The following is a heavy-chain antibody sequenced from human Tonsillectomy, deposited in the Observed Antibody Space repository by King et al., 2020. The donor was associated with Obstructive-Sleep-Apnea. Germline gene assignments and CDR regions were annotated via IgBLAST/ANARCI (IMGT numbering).Heavy chain of an antibody. J-gene: IGHJ4*02. Sequence: LGESGGGVGQWGRARRLAWAEAGFRFRSEGMHWVRQDAGKGLEWGAVMWDDGGIKYYADSVKGRFSISRDNSKNTLFLQMNSLRPDDTALYFCARGSSRSSSDPHLDYWGQGTLVTVSS. CDR2: MWDDGGIK. CDR1: GFRFRSEG. D-gene: IGHD3-10*01. V-gene: IGHV3-33*01. CDR3: ARGSSRSSSDPHLDY.